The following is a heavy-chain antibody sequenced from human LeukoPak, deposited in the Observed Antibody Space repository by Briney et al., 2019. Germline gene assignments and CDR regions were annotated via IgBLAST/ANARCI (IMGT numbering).Heavy chain of an antibody. Sequence: SETLSLXCAVYGGSFSGYYWSWIRQPPGKGPEWIGEINHSGSTNYNPSLKSRVTISVDTSKNQFSLKLSSVTAADTAVYYCARIPLASNAFDIWGQGTMVTVSS. CDR2: INHSGST. J-gene: IGHJ3*02. V-gene: IGHV4-34*01. CDR3: ARIPLASNAFDI. CDR1: GGSFSGYY. D-gene: IGHD3-3*02.